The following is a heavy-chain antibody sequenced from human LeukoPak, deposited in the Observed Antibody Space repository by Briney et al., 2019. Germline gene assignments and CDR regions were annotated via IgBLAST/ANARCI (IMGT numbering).Heavy chain of an antibody. Sequence: SETLSLTCNVSGGSISSYYWTWIRQTPGKGLQWIGYIYYNGETNYNPSLKSRVIISLDTSKNQFSLKVTSVTAADTAVYYCARRVLFYYYYYMDVWGQGTTVTVSS. CDR1: GGSISSYY. CDR3: ARRVLFYYYYYMDV. CDR2: IYYNGET. J-gene: IGHJ6*03. V-gene: IGHV4-59*08. D-gene: IGHD5/OR15-5a*01.